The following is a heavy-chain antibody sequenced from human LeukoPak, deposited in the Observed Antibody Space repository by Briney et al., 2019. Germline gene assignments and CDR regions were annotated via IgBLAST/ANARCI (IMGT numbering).Heavy chain of an antibody. Sequence: GGSLRLSCAASGFTFSGYGMHWVRQAPGKGLEWVAVISNDGSNKYYADSVKGRFTISRDNSKNTLYLQMNSLSTEDTAVYYCAKDRRDGYSYLFDYWGQGTLVTVSS. J-gene: IGHJ4*02. CDR3: AKDRRDGYSYLFDY. D-gene: IGHD5-24*01. V-gene: IGHV3-30*18. CDR1: GFTFSGYG. CDR2: ISNDGSNK.